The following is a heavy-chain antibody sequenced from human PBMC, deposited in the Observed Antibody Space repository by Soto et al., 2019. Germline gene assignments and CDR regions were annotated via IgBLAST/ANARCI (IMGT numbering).Heavy chain of an antibody. CDR3: AGGRDYDY. CDR1: GSLNPAAL. CDR2: IAHDGHT. D-gene: IGHD1-26*01. Sequence: GSLNPAALWTWVRQFPGRGLEWIGEIAHDGHTNYNPSLSGRVTMSVDLSNSQFYLNVASVNAADTAVYFCAGGRDYDYWGQGTLVTVS. J-gene: IGHJ4*02. V-gene: IGHV4-4*01.